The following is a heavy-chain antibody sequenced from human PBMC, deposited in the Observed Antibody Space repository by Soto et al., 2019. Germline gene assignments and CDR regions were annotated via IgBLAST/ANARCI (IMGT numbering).Heavy chain of an antibody. J-gene: IGHJ6*02. CDR3: VKALSSSWPYYGMDV. CDR1: GFTFTSYG. D-gene: IGHD6-13*01. Sequence: QVLLVESGGGVVQPGRSLRLSCAASGFTFTSYGMHWVRQAPGKGLEWVAVISYDGSNKYFADSVQGRSIISRDNSKDMVYLEMNSLRNEDTAVYYCVKALSSSWPYYGMDVWGQGTTVTVSS. CDR2: ISYDGSNK. V-gene: IGHV3-30*03.